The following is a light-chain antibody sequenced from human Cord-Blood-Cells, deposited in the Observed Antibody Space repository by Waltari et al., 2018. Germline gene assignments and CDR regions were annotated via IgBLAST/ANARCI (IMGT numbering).Light chain of an antibody. CDR2: DVS. J-gene: IGLJ1*01. CDR1: RSDVGGSNY. V-gene: IGLV2-14*01. CDR3: SSYTSSSTLV. Sequence: QSALTQPASVSGSPGQSITISCTGTRSDVGGSNYAYRYQQPPGKAPKLMIYDVSNRPSGVSNRFSGSKSGNTASLTISGLQAEDEADYYCSSYTSSSTLVFGTGTKVTVL.